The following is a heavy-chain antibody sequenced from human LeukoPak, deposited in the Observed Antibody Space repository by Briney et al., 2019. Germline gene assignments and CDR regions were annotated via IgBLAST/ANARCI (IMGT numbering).Heavy chain of an antibody. D-gene: IGHD5-24*01. V-gene: IGHV3-23*01. CDR2: ISGDGKGT. CDR3: ARDRVGDGYVDY. CDR1: GFTFSSYG. J-gene: IGHJ4*02. Sequence: QPGGSLRLSCAASGFTFSSYGMSWVRQAPGKGLEWVSAISGDGKGTDYADSVKGRFTISRDNSKNTLYLQMDSLRAEDTAVYYCARDRVGDGYVDYWGQGTLVTVSS.